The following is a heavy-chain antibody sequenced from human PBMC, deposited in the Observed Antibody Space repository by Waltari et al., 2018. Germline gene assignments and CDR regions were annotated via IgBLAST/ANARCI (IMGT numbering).Heavy chain of an antibody. CDR2: INDSGRT. Sequence: QVQLQQWGAGLLKPSETLSLTCDVSGGSLSGYHWTWIRQPPGKGLEWIGEINDSGRTTYNPSLESRVTVSIDTANNQFSLRVRSVTAADTAVYYCARVFGYYYY. D-gene: IGHD3-3*01. CDR3: ARVFGYYYY. V-gene: IGHV4-34*02. CDR1: GGSLSGYH. J-gene: IGHJ6*01.